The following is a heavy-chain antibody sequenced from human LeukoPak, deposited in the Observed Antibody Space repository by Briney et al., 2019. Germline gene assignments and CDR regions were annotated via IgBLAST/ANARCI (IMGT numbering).Heavy chain of an antibody. V-gene: IGHV3-30-3*01. CDR1: GFTFSSYA. CDR3: ARIYSSGWYEIDY. CDR2: ISYDGSNK. Sequence: GGSLRLSCAASGFTFSSYAMHWVRQAPGKGLEWVAVISYDGSNKYYADSVKGRFTISRDNSKNTLYLQMNSLRAEDTAVYYCARIYSSGWYEIDYWGQGTLVTVSS. J-gene: IGHJ4*02. D-gene: IGHD6-19*01.